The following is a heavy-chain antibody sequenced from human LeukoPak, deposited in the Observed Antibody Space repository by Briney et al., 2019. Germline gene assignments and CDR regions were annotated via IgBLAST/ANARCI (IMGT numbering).Heavy chain of an antibody. CDR1: GDSVSSNSAA. J-gene: IGHJ4*02. CDR3: ASEVYHRIAVAGTRFG. D-gene: IGHD6-19*01. V-gene: IGHV6-1*01. Sequence: SQTLSLTCAISGDSVSSNSAAWNWIRQSPSRGLEWLGRTYYRSKWYNDYAVSVKSRITINPDTSKNQFSLQLNSVTPEDTAVYYCASEVYHRIAVAGTRFGWGQGTLVTVSS. CDR2: TYYRSKWYN.